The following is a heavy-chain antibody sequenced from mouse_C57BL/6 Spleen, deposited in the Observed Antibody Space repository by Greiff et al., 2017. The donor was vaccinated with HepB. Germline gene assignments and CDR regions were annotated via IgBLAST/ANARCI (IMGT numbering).Heavy chain of an antibody. CDR3: GRITTVVARYFDV. D-gene: IGHD1-1*01. CDR2: INPNNGGT. V-gene: IGHV1-26*01. CDR1: GYTFTDYY. J-gene: IGHJ1*03. Sequence: EVQLVESGPELVKPGASVKISCKASGYTFTDYYMNWVKQSHGKSLEWIGDINPNNGGTSYNQKFKGKATLTVDKSSSTAYMELRSLTSEDSAVYYCGRITTVVARYFDVWGTGTTVTVSS.